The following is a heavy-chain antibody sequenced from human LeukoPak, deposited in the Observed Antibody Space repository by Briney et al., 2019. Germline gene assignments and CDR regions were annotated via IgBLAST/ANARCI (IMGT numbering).Heavy chain of an antibody. CDR3: AELGITMIGGV. J-gene: IGHJ6*04. D-gene: IGHD3-10*02. V-gene: IGHV3-48*01. CDR1: GFTFSSYS. CDR2: IRSSSRTI. Sequence: GGSLRLSCAASGFTFSSYSMNWVRQAPGKGLEWVSYIRSSSRTIYYADSVKGRFTISRDNAKNSLFLQMNSLRAEDTAVYYCAELGITMIGGVWGKGTTVTISS.